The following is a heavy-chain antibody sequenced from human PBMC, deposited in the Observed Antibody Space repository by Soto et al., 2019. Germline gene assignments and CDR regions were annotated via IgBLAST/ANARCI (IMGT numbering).Heavy chain of an antibody. CDR2: IIPIFGRA. D-gene: IGHD3-22*01. CDR3: ASTKYDSSAYYYWYLGL. Sequence: QVELVQSGAEVKKPGSSVKVSCQASEDTFRNYAISWVRQAPGQGLEWMGGIIPIFGRANYAQKIQGRGRITADTSANTVYVQISSLRSDNTAVYYCASTKYDSSAYYYWYLGLWGRGTLVTVSS. J-gene: IGHJ2*01. CDR1: EDTFRNYA. V-gene: IGHV1-69*06.